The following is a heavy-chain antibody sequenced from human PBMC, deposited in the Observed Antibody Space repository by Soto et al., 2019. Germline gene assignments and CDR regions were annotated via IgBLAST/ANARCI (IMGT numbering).Heavy chain of an antibody. CDR2: IYYSGST. V-gene: IGHV4-31*03. Sequence: PLETLSLTCTVSGGSISSGSYYLSWIRQHPGKGLEWIGYIYYSGSTYYNPSLKSRVTISLDTSKNQFSLTMTSVTAADTAVYYCARFPTSGRLYYYYYMDVWGKGTTVTVSS. CDR1: GGSISSGSYY. J-gene: IGHJ6*03. CDR3: ARFPTSGRLYYYYYMDV. D-gene: IGHD3-10*01.